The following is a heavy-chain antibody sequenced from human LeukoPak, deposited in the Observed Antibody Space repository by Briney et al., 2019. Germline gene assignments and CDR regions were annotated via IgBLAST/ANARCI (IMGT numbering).Heavy chain of an antibody. J-gene: IGHJ4*02. CDR3: ARVGDFALKD. V-gene: IGHV4-61*01. CDR1: GGSISSGPYF. Sequence: SETLSLTCSVSGGSISSGPYFWSWIRQSPGQGLEWIGHIYTTGSTNYNPSLKSRVTMSVDTSKNQCTLKLTSVTAADTAVYYCARVGDFALKDWGQGTLVTVSS. CDR2: IYTTGST. D-gene: IGHD3-16*01.